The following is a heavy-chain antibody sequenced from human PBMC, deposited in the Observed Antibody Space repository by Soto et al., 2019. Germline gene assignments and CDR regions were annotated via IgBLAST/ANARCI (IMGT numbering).Heavy chain of an antibody. CDR2: ISGSSGSK. Sequence: GGALRLSCADSGFIFNDYYMSWIRQAPGKGLEWLSNISGSSGSKKYADAGKGRFTISRDNAKKSLYLEMHSLRAEDTAMYYCARYAAEVTTFFDQWGQGTLVTVSS. J-gene: IGHJ4*02. CDR1: GFIFNDYY. V-gene: IGHV3-11*06. CDR3: ARYAAEVTTFFDQ. D-gene: IGHD4-17*01.